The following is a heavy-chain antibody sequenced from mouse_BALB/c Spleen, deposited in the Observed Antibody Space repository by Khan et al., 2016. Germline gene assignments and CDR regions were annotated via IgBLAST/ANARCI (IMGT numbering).Heavy chain of an antibody. CDR1: GYTFTNYG. J-gene: IGHJ4*01. D-gene: IGHD3-1*01. V-gene: IGHV9-1*02. Sequence: QIQLVQSGPELKKPGETVRISCKASGYTFTNYGMNWVKQAPGKGLKWMGWINTYTGEPTYADDFKGRFAFSLETSASSAYLQINTRKNEDMATYFGARWLGQGPYHALDYWGQGTSVTVSA. CDR2: INTYTGEP. CDR3: ARWLGQGPYHALDY.